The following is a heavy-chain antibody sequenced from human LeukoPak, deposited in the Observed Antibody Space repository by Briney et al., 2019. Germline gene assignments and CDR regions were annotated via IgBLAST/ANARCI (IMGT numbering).Heavy chain of an antibody. D-gene: IGHD7-27*01. CDR3: ARDRSSLGNYNWFDP. CDR1: GGTFSSYA. J-gene: IGHJ5*02. Sequence: SVKVSCKASGGTFSSYAISWVRQAPGQGLEWMGGIIPIFGTANYAQKFQGRVMITADESTSTAYMELSSLRSEDTAVYYCARDRSSLGNYNWFDPWGQGTLVTVSS. CDR2: IIPIFGTA. V-gene: IGHV1-69*13.